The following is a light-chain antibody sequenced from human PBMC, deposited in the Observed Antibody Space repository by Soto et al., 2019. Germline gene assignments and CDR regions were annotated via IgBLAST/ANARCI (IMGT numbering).Light chain of an antibody. J-gene: IGKJ4*01. CDR1: QGISSY. CDR3: QQYYSYPS. V-gene: IGKV1-8*01. Sequence: AIRMTQSPSSFSASTGDRVTITCRASQGISSYLAWYQQKPGKAPKLLIYAASTLQSGVPSRFSGSGSGIDFTLTISCLQSEDFATYYCQQYYSYPSFGGGTKVEIK. CDR2: AAS.